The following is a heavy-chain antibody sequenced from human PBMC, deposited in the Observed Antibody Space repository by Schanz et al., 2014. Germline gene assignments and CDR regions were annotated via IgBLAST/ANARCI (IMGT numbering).Heavy chain of an antibody. CDR3: PRIGGSVFDY. CDR1: GFSFTTYA. D-gene: IGHD3-10*01. Sequence: EVQLLESGGGLVQPGGSLRLSCASSGFSFTTYAMSWVRQAPGKGLEWVSSISSGGGSTYYADSVKGRFTISRDNAEKTLSLQANSQRAEGTAVCFWPRIGGSVFDYWAQGTLVTVSS. J-gene: IGHJ4*02. V-gene: IGHV3-23*01. CDR2: ISSGGGST.